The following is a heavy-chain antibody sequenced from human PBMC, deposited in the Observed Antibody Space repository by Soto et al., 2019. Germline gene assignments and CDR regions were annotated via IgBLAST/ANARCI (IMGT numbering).Heavy chain of an antibody. J-gene: IGHJ4*02. Sequence: PSETLSLTCTVSGGSISSYYWSWIRQPPGKGLEWIGYIYYSGSTNYNTSLKSRVPISLDLSKNLFSLKLSFVTAADTAVYYCARAYGDYSSVLFDYGGQGTLVTVSS. CDR2: IYYSGST. V-gene: IGHV4-59*01. CDR1: GGSISSYY. CDR3: ARAYGDYSSVLFDY. D-gene: IGHD4-17*01.